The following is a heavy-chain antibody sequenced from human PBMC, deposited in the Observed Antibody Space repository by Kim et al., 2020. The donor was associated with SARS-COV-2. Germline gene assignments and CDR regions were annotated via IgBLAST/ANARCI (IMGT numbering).Heavy chain of an antibody. CDR3: ARDSAAPPETYCGGDCLDY. J-gene: IGHJ4*02. D-gene: IGHD2-21*02. Sequence: GRFTISRDNAKNSLYLQMNSLRAEDTAVYYCARDSAAPPETYCGGDCLDYWGQGTLVTVSS. V-gene: IGHV3-11*01.